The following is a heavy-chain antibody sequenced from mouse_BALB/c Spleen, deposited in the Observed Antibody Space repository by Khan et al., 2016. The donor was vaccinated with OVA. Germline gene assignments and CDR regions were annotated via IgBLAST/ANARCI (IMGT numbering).Heavy chain of an antibody. CDR2: INPDSSTI. D-gene: IGHD1-3*01. CDR1: GFDFSRYW. CDR3: ARQLSDAMDY. J-gene: IGHJ4*01. Sequence: EVKLEESGGGLVQPGGSLKLSCAASGFDFSRYWMSWVRQAPGKGLEWIGKINPDSSTINYTPSLKDKFIISRDNAKNTLYLQMSKVRSEDTALYYCARQLSDAMDYWGQGTSVTVSS. V-gene: IGHV4-1*02.